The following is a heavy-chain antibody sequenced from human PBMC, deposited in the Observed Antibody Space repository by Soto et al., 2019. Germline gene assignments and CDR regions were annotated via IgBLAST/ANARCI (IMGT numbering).Heavy chain of an antibody. CDR1: GFTFSSYS. D-gene: IGHD4-17*01. CDR3: AGAYGDYDNYFDY. CDR2: ISSSSSTI. V-gene: IGHV3-48*01. Sequence: GGSLRLSCAASGFTFSSYSMNWVRQAPGKGLEWVSYISSSSSTIYYADSVKGRFTISRDNAKNSLYLQMNSLRAEDTAVYYCAGAYGDYDNYFDYWGQGTLVTVSS. J-gene: IGHJ4*02.